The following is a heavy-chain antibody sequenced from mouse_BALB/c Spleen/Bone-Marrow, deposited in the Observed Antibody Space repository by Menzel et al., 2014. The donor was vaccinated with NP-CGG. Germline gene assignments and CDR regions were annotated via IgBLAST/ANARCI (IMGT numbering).Heavy chain of an antibody. V-gene: IGHV1-9*01. J-gene: IGHJ4*01. Sequence: VQLQQSGAELMRPGASVKISCKASGYTFTNYWIEWVKRRPGHGLEWIGEILPGRGSPNYNEKFKGKATFALDTSPNTSCMQLSSLTSEDSAVYYCARKGALRAMDYWGQGSSVAVSS. CDR3: ARKGALRAMDY. CDR2: ILPGRGSP. CDR1: GYTFTNYW.